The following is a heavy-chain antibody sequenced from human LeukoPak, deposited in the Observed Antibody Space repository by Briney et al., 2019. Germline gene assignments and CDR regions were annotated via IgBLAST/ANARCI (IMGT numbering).Heavy chain of an antibody. CDR3: ARDQWVGATSIYYYGMDV. CDR2: ISTYNGNT. V-gene: IGHV1-18*01. CDR1: GGTFSSYG. Sequence: GASVKVSCKASGGTFSSYGISWVRQAPGQGLEWMGWISTYNGNTNYAQKLQGRVTMTTDTSTSTAYMELRSLRSDDTAVYYCARDQWVGATSIYYYGMDVWGQGTTVTVSS. J-gene: IGHJ6*02. D-gene: IGHD1-26*01.